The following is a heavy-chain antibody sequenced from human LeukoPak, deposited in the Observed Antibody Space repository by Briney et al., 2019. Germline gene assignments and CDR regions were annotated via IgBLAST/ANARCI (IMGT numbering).Heavy chain of an antibody. J-gene: IGHJ4*02. V-gene: IGHV4-30-2*01. D-gene: IGHD6-13*01. Sequence: PSQTLSLTCTVSGGSISSGGYYWSWIRQPPGKGLEWIGYIYHSGSTYYNPSLKSRVTISVDRSKNQFSLKLSSVTAADTAVYYCARSYSSSWCTFDYWGQGTLVTVSS. CDR2: IYHSGST. CDR1: GGSISSGGYY. CDR3: ARSYSSSWCTFDY.